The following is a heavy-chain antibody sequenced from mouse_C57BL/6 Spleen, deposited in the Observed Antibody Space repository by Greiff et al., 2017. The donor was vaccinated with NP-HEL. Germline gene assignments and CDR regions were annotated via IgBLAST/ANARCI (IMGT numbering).Heavy chain of an antibody. D-gene: IGHD1-1*01. CDR3: ASSSLWYFDV. V-gene: IGHV2-3*01. Sequence: VQLQESGPGLVAPSQSLSIPCTVSGFSLTSYGVSWVRQPPGKGLEWLGVIWGDGSTYYPSALLSRLSISKDNSKSQGFLKLNSRQTDDTATYYCASSSLWYFDVWGTGTTVTVSS. CDR1: GFSLTSYG. CDR2: IWGDGST. J-gene: IGHJ1*03.